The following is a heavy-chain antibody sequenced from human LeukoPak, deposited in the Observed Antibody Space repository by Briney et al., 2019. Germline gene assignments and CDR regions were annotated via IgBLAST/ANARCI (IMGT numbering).Heavy chain of an antibody. CDR3: ARRGRTGTTNY. CDR2: IDPSGGRT. Sequence: ASVKVSCKASGYTFTTYYMHWVRQAPGQGLEWMGIIDPSGGRTRYAQKFQGRVTMTRNTSISTAYMELSSLRSEDTAVYYCARRGRTGTTNYWGQGTLVTVSS. CDR1: GYTFTTYY. V-gene: IGHV1-46*01. J-gene: IGHJ4*02. D-gene: IGHD1-1*01.